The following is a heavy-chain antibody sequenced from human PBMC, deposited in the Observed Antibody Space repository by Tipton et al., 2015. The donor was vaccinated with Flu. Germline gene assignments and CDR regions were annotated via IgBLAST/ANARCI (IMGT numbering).Heavy chain of an antibody. J-gene: IGHJ4*02. CDR2: IYHSGST. CDR1: GYSISSGYY. CDR3: AGGGIVGDTDH. D-gene: IGHD1-26*01. V-gene: IGHV4-38-2*02. Sequence: TLSLTCTVSGYSISSGYYWGWIRQPPGKGLEWIGSIYHSGSTYYNPSLKSRVTISVDTSKNQFSLKLSSVTAADTAVYYCAGGGIVGDTDHWGQETLGNV.